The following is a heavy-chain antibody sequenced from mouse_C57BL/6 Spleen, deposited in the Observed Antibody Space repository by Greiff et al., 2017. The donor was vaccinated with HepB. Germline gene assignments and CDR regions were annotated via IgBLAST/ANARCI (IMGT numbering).Heavy chain of an antibody. J-gene: IGHJ2*01. CDR3: AGRGPDY. CDR1: GFTFSNYW. Sequence: EVKLMESGGGLVQPGGSMKLPCVASGFTFSNYWMNWVRQSPEKGLEWVAQIRFKSDNYATHYAVSVKGRFTISRDDSKSKVYLQMNSLRAEDTGIYYCAGRGPDYWGQGTTLTVSS. V-gene: IGHV6-3*01. CDR2: IRFKSDNYAT.